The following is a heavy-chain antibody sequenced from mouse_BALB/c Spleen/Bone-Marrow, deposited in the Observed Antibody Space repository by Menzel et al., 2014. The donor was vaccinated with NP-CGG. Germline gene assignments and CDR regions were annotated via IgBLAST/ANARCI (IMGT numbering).Heavy chain of an antibody. CDR1: GFNIKDTY. D-gene: IGHD2-2*01. CDR3: ASYVYGYYFDY. J-gene: IGHJ2*01. CDR2: IDPANGNT. V-gene: IGHV14-3*02. Sequence: VQLQQSGAELVKPGASVKLSCTASGFNIKDTYMHWVKQRPEQGLEWIGRIDPANGNTKYDPKSQGKATITADTSSNTAHLQLSSLTSEDTAVYYCASYVYGYYFDYWGQGTTLTVSS.